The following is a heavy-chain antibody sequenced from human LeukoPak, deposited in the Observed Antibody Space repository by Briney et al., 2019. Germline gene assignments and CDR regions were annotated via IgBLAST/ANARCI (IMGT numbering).Heavy chain of an antibody. D-gene: IGHD6-13*01. J-gene: IGHJ5*02. CDR1: GFTFSSYS. CDR2: ISSSRSTI. CDR3: ARGGSSWYRGENWFDP. V-gene: IGHV3-48*02. Sequence: GGSLRLSCAASGFTFSSYSMNWVRQAPGKGLEGVSYISSSRSTIYYADSVKGRFTISRDNAKNSLYLQMNSLIDDDTAVYYCARGGSSWYRGENWFDPWGQGTLVTVSS.